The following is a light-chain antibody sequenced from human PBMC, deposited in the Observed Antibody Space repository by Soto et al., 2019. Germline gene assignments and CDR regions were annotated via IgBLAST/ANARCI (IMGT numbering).Light chain of an antibody. Sequence: DIPMTQSPSSLSASVGDRVTITCRASQSISSYLNWYQQKPGKAPKLLIYAASSLQGGVPSRFSGSGSGTDFTLTISSLQPEDFATYYCQQSYSTPITFGPGTEVDIK. V-gene: IGKV1-39*01. CDR1: QSISSY. CDR3: QQSYSTPIT. J-gene: IGKJ3*01. CDR2: AAS.